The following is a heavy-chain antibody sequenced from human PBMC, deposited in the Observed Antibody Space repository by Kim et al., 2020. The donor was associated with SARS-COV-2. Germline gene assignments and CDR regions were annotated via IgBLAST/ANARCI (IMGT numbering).Heavy chain of an antibody. V-gene: IGHV3-15*01. CDR1: GFTFSNAW. CDR2: IKSKTDGGTT. D-gene: IGHD5-18*01. CDR3: TTDTRSKLWHYYYGMDV. Sequence: GGSLRLSCAASGFTFSNAWMSWVRQAPGKGLEWVGRIKSKTDGGTTDYAAPVKGRFTISRDDSKNTLYLQMNSLKTEDTAVYYCTTDTRSKLWHYYYGMDVWGQGTTVTVSS. J-gene: IGHJ6*02.